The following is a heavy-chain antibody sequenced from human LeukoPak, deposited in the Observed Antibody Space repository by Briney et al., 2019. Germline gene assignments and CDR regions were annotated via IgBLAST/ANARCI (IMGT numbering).Heavy chain of an antibody. V-gene: IGHV1-2*02. D-gene: IGHD5-18*01. CDR2: IDPNSGGT. CDR3: ARGYSYDDY. Sequence: ASVKVSCKTSGYSFTDYYMHWVRQAPGQGLEWMGWIDPNSGGTNYARKFQGRLTMTRDTSISTAYMELSRLRSDDTAVYYCARGYSYDDYWGQGTLVTVSS. CDR1: GYSFTDYY. J-gene: IGHJ4*02.